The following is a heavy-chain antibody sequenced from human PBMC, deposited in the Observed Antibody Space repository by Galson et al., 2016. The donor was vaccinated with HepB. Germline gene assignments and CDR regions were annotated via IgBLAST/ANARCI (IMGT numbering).Heavy chain of an antibody. CDR1: GFTFDNYP. CDR2: ISWDGAHT. D-gene: IGHD2-21*01. Sequence: SLRLSCAASGFTFDNYPMHWVRRLPGKGLEWVSLISWDGAHTYYSDSVKGRFTNSRDNSKNSRYLEMKSLSMEDTALYFCAKDMTAWAAGFFDFWGPGTLVTVSS. V-gene: IGHV3-43*01. J-gene: IGHJ4*02. CDR3: AKDMTAWAAGFFDF.